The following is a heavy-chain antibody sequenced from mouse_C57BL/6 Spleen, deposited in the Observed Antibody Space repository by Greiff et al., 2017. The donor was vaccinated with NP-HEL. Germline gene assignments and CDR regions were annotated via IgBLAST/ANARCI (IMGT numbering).Heavy chain of an antibody. CDR1: GYTFTSYW. V-gene: IGHV1-69*01. D-gene: IGHD1-1*01. J-gene: IGHJ2*01. Sequence: VQLQQPGAELVMPGASVKLSCKASGYTFTSYWMHWVKQRPGQGLEWIGEIDPSDSYTNYNQKFKGKSTLTVDKSSSTAYMQLSSLTSEDSAVYYCAREGRITTVVPFDYWGQGTTRTVSS. CDR2: IDPSDSYT. CDR3: AREGRITTVVPFDY.